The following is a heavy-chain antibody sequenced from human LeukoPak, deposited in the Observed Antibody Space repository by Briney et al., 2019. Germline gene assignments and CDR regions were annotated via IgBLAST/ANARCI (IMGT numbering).Heavy chain of an antibody. CDR1: GGSISSSSYY. CDR3: ARRVVAGTHFDL. J-gene: IGHJ2*01. Sequence: SETLSLTCTVSGGSISSSSYYWGWIRQPPGKGLEWIGSIYYSGSTYYNPSLKSRVTISVDTSKNQFSLKLSSVTAADTAVYYCARRVVAGTHFDLWGRGTLVTVSS. CDR2: IYYSGST. D-gene: IGHD6-19*01. V-gene: IGHV4-39*01.